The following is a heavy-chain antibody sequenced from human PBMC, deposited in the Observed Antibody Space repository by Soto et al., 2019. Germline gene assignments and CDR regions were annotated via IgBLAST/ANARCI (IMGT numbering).Heavy chain of an antibody. J-gene: IGHJ4*02. CDR3: AREVHSSGMAGIFDH. CDR2: ISHNEAMT. Sequence: QVQPVQSGGGVVQPGGSLRLSCTPSGFPFSNYVLHWIRQSPGKGLEWVALISHNEAMTNYPDSVRGRFTIYRDNFKNTLSLPMLSLTPEDTAVYYCAREVHSSGMAGIFDHWGQGTPVIVSS. V-gene: IGHV3-30-3*01. D-gene: IGHD6-19*01. CDR1: GFPFSNYV.